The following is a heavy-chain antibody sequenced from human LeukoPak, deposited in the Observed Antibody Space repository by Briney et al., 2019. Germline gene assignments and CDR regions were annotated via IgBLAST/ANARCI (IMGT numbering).Heavy chain of an antibody. CDR1: GFTFSSYW. CDR2: ISPDGSST. CDR3: ARVPRRVYGDYGNDY. J-gene: IGHJ4*02. Sequence: GGSLRLSCAASGFTFSSYWMEWVRQAPGKGLVWVSHISPDGSSTTYADSVKGRFTISRDNSKNTLYLQMNSLRAEDTAVYYCARVPRRVYGDYGNDYWGQGTLVTVSS. V-gene: IGHV3-74*01. D-gene: IGHD4-17*01.